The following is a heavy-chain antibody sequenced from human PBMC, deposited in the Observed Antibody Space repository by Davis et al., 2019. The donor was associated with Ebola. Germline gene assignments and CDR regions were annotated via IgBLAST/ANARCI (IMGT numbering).Heavy chain of an antibody. D-gene: IGHD1-26*01. Sequence: PGGSLRLSCAASGFIFRNYVMSWVRQAPGKGLEWVSTLGTSADTYYADSVKGRFTISSDNSKNTLYLQMNGLRVEDTAIYFCVKDTSNIWFDIWGQGTMVTVSS. CDR2: LGTSADT. J-gene: IGHJ3*02. CDR3: VKDTSNIWFDI. V-gene: IGHV3-23*01. CDR1: GFIFRNYV.